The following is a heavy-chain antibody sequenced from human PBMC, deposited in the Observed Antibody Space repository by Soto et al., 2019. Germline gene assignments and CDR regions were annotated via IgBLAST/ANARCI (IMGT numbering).Heavy chain of an antibody. D-gene: IGHD1-20*01. CDR2: IVPSLDTT. CDR1: GGTFSSSG. J-gene: IGHJ6*02. Sequence: QVHLVQSGTEVKKPGSSVKVSCKASGGTFSSSGFSWVRQAPGQGLEWMGMIVPSLDTTNYAQKFQARVTITADDVTSTAYMELRSLRSEDTAVYYCARGPQPWYTADPFAVNVWGQGTRVIVSS. CDR3: ARGPQPWYTADPFAVNV. V-gene: IGHV1-69*11.